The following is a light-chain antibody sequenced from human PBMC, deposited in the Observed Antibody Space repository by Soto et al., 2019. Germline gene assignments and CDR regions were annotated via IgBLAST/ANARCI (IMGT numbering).Light chain of an antibody. CDR3: ETWDSNILV. CDR1: SGHSSYI. V-gene: IGLV4-60*02. CDR2: LEGSGSY. Sequence: QLVLTQSSSASASLGSSVKLTCTLSSGHSSYIIAWHQQQPGKAPRYLMKLEGSGSYNKGSGVPDRFSGSSSGADRYLTISNLQFEDEADYYSETWDSNILVFGGGTQLTVL. J-gene: IGLJ2*01.